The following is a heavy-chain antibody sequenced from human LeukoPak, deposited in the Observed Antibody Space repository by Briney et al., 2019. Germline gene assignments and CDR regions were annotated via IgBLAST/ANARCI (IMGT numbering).Heavy chain of an antibody. CDR1: GGSISSYY. V-gene: IGHV4-59*01. CDR3: ARNSDQLLYDTFDY. J-gene: IGHJ4*02. D-gene: IGHD2-2*02. Sequence: SETLSLTCTVSGGSISSYYWSWIRQPPGKGLEWIGYIYYSESTNYNPSLKSRVTISVDTSKNQFSLKLSSVTAADTAVYYCARNSDQLLYDTFDYWGQGTLVTVSS. CDR2: IYYSEST.